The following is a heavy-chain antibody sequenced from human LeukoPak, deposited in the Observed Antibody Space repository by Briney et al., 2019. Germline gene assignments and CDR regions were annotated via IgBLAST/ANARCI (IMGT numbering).Heavy chain of an antibody. J-gene: IGHJ6*02. CDR1: GFTFSSYS. CDR3: ARDLKDFWSGYYYYYGMDV. D-gene: IGHD3-3*01. V-gene: IGHV3-48*02. CDR2: ISSSSSTI. Sequence: GGSLRLSCAASGFTFSSYSMNWVRQAPGKGPEWVSYISSSSSTIYYADSVKGRFTISRDNAKNSLYLQMNSLRDEDTAVYYCARDLKDFWSGYYYYYGMDVWGQGTTVTVSS.